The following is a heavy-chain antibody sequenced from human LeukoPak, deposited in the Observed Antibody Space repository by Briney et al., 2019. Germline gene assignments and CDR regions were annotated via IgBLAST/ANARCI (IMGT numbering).Heavy chain of an antibody. V-gene: IGHV3-74*01. Sequence: GGPLRLSCAASGFTFSSDRMHWVRQAPGKGLVWVSRINSDGSSTSYADSVKGRFTISRDNAKNTLYLQMNSLRAEDTAVYYCARDASCSGGSCYFEGIYNWFDPWGQGTLVTVSA. CDR1: GFTFSSDR. J-gene: IGHJ5*02. D-gene: IGHD2-15*01. CDR3: ARDASCSGGSCYFEGIYNWFDP. CDR2: INSDGSST.